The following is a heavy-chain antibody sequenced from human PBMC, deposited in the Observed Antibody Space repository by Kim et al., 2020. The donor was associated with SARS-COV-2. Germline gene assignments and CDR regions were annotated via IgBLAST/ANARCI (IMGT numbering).Heavy chain of an antibody. CDR2: A. V-gene: IGHV1-69*01. J-gene: IGHJ4*02. CDR3: ARGALGSFDY. Sequence: ANYAQKFQGRVTITAAESTSTAYMELSSLRSEDTAVYYCARGALGSFDYWGQGTLVTVSS. D-gene: IGHD3-3*02.